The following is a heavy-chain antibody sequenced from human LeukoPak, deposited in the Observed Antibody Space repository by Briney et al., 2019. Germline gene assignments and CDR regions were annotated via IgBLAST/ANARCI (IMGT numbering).Heavy chain of an antibody. Sequence: GGSLRLSCVASGFTFSSYWMSWVRQAPGKGLEWVANIRQDGSEKFYVDSVRGRFTISRDNAKNSLYLQMNSLRAEDTAVYYCAREIQWLPGYFDYWGQGTLVTVSS. V-gene: IGHV3-7*01. D-gene: IGHD3-22*01. J-gene: IGHJ4*02. CDR1: GFTFSSYW. CDR3: AREIQWLPGYFDY. CDR2: IRQDGSEK.